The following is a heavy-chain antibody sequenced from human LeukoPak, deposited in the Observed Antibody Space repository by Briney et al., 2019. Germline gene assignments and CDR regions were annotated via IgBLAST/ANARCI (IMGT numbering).Heavy chain of an antibody. V-gene: IGHV4-34*01. Sequence: PSETLSLTCAVYGGSFSGYYWSWIRQPPGKGLEWIGEINHSGSTNYNPSLKSRVTISVDTSKNQFSLKLSSVTAADTAVYYCARESEDYYDSSGYPFDYWGQGTLVTVSS. CDR2: INHSGST. CDR1: GGSFSGYY. CDR3: ARESEDYYDSSGYPFDY. D-gene: IGHD3-22*01. J-gene: IGHJ4*02.